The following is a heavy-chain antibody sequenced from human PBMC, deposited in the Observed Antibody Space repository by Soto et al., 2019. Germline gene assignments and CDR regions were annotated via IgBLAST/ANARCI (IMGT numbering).Heavy chain of an antibody. CDR3: ARDTYSGYDFGL. D-gene: IGHD5-12*01. Sequence: QVQLRESGPGLVKPSQTLSLTCSVSGASVAGGSYYWSWVRQPPGKGLEWIGYIPSRGRPFYNPSLTSRGNISADTSKNQLSLQLTSVTAADTAVYYCARDTYSGYDFGLWGQGTLVTFSS. CDR1: GASVAGGSYY. J-gene: IGHJ5*02. V-gene: IGHV4-30-4*01. CDR2: IPSRGRP.